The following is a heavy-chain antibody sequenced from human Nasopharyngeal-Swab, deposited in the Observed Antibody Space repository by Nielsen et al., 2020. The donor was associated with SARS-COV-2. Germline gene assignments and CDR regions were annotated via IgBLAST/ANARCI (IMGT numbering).Heavy chain of an antibody. CDR3: TRGTYDMDV. CDR2: INPRGGST. V-gene: IGHV1-46*01. CDR1: GYTFTSYA. Sequence: ASVKVSCKASGYTFTSYAMNWVRQAPGRGLEWMGIINPRGGSTSYAQKFQGRVTMTRDTSTSTLYMNLSSLTSDDTAVYYCTRGTYDMDVWGQGTTVTVSS. J-gene: IGHJ6*02.